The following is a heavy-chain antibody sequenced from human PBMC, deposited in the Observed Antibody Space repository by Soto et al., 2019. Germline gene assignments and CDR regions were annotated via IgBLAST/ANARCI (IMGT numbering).Heavy chain of an antibody. J-gene: IGHJ4*02. CDR3: AKSYYDFWSGYSFPDY. D-gene: IGHD3-3*01. CDR1: GFTFSNYA. CDR2: ISYNGSNE. Sequence: QVQLAESGGGVVQPGRSLRLSCAASGFTFSNYAMHWVPQAPGKGLEWVALISYNGSNEDYSDSVKGRISISRDNSKDTLYLQMNSLRAEDTAVYYCAKSYYDFWSGYSFPDYWGQGTLVTVSS. V-gene: IGHV3-30*18.